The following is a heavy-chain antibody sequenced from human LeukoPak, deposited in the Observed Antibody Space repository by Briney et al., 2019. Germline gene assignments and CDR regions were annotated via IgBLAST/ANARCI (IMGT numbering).Heavy chain of an antibody. CDR3: ARENSRGRFDY. D-gene: IGHD6-19*01. CDR2: TYYRSKWYN. Sequence: SQTLSLTCGISGDSVFSNTAAWNWIRQSASRGLEWLGRTYYRSKWYNNYAVSVKSRITINSDSSKNQVSLQLNSVSPEDTAMYYCARENSRGRFDYWGQGTLVTVSS. V-gene: IGHV6-1*01. J-gene: IGHJ4*02. CDR1: GDSVFSNTAA.